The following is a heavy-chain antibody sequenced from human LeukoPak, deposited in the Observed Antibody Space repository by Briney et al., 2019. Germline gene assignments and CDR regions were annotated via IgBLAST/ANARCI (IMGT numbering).Heavy chain of an antibody. V-gene: IGHV1-8*01. CDR3: ARGRGSSSSLWFDP. J-gene: IGHJ5*02. Sequence: ASVKVSCKASGYTFTSYDINWVRQATGQGLEWMGWMNPNSGNTGYAQKFQGRVTMTRNTSISTACMELSSLRSEDTAVYYCARGRGSSSSLWFDPWGQGTLVTVSS. CDR2: MNPNSGNT. D-gene: IGHD6-6*01. CDR1: GYTFTSYD.